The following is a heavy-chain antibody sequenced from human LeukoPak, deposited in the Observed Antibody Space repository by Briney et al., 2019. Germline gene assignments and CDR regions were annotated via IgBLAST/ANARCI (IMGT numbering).Heavy chain of an antibody. V-gene: IGHV4-4*02. CDR2: IAHDGTT. CDR3: TREDRPYCPFAY. Sequence: PSETLSLTCGVSGGSIDITNYWSWVRQAPGKGLEWIGEIAHDGTTNYNPSLRSRVAMSFDRASNQFSLSLTSVTAAGTAVYYCTREDRPYCPFAYWGQGVLVTVSS. J-gene: IGHJ4*02. CDR1: GGSIDITNY. D-gene: IGHD1-26*01.